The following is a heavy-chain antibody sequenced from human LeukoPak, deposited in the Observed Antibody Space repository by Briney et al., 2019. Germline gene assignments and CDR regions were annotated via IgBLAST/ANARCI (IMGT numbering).Heavy chain of an antibody. CDR2: IYPGDSDT. J-gene: IGHJ4*02. D-gene: IGHD1-26*01. CDR3: ARLGGQWELGTFIFEYYFDY. CDR1: GYSFTSYW. V-gene: IGHV5-51*01. Sequence: GESLKISCKGSGYSFTSYWIGWVRQMPGKGLEWMGIIYPGDSDTRYSPSFQGQVTISADKSISTAYLQWSSLKASDTAMYYCARLGGQWELGTFIFEYYFDYWGQGTLVTVSS.